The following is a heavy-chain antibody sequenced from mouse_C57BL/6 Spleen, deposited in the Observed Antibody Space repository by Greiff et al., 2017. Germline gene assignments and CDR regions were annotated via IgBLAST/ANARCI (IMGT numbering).Heavy chain of an antibody. CDR2: ISGGGGNT. J-gene: IGHJ3*01. Sequence: DVKLVESGGGLVKPGGSLKLSCAASGFTFSSYTMSWVRQTPEKRLEWVATISGGGGNTYYPDSVKGRFTISRDNAKNTLYLQMSSLRSEDTALYYCARRGLTGTGFAYWGQGTLVTVSA. D-gene: IGHD4-1*01. CDR1: GFTFSSYT. V-gene: IGHV5-9*01. CDR3: ARRGLTGTGFAY.